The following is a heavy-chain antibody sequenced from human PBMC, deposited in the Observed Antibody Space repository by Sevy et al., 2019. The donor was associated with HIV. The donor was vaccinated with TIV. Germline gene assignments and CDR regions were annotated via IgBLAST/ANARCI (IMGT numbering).Heavy chain of an antibody. CDR1: GDSISSSGYD. D-gene: IGHD1-1*01. J-gene: IGHJ4*02. V-gene: IGHV4-31*03. CDR3: ARGQITTIGFDY. CDR2: ILYSGNP. Sequence: SETLSLTCTVSGDSISSSGYDWSWIRQHRGEGLEWIGYILYSGNPYYNPSLKSRLIISLDTSKNQFSLKLSSVTAADTAVYYCARGQITTIGFDYWGQGTLVTVSS.